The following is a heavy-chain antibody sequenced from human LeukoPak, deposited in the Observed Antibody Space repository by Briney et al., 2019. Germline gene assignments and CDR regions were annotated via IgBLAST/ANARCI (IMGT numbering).Heavy chain of an antibody. V-gene: IGHV4-39*01. Sequence: PSETLSLTCTVSGGSISSSGYYWGWIRQPPGKGLEWVGTIYFTGSTYYNPSLKSRVTISEDTSKNQLSLRLSSVPAADTAVYYSARSYDTSGYNHWGQGTLVTVSS. D-gene: IGHD3-22*01. CDR2: IYFTGST. J-gene: IGHJ5*02. CDR1: GGSISSSGYY. CDR3: ARSYDTSGYNH.